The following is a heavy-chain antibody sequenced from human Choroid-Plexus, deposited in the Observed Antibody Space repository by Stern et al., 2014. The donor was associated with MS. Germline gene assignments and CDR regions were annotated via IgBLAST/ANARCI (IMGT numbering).Heavy chain of an antibody. CDR1: VG. CDR2: ISYDGSK. V-gene: IGHV3-30*18. D-gene: IGHD2/OR15-2a*01. CDR3: AKDRQYLTFFFDF. J-gene: IGHJ4*02. Sequence: MKLVESGGGVVQPGRPLRLSCAASVGMHWVRQAPGKGLEWVALISYDGSKDYADSVKGRFAISRDNSKNTLYLQMNSLRAEDTAVYYCAKDRQYLTFFFDFWGQGSLVTVSS.